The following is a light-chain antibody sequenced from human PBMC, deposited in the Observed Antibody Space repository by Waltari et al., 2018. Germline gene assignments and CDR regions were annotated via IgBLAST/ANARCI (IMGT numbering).Light chain of an antibody. CDR2: AAS. CDR1: QGITNF. CDR3: QKYDSAPFT. Sequence: DIQMTQSPSSLSASVGDRVTITCRASQGITNFLAWYQQKPGKVPKPLIYAASTLPSGVPSRFSGGGSGTDFTLTINTLQPEDVATYYCQKYDSAPFTFGPGTKVNI. J-gene: IGKJ3*01. V-gene: IGKV1-27*01.